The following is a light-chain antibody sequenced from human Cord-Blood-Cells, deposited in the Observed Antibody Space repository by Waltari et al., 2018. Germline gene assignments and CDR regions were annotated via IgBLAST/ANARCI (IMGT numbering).Light chain of an antibody. J-gene: IGKJ1*01. CDR2: GAS. V-gene: IGKV3-15*01. CDR3: EQYKNWPWT. Sequence: EIVMTQSPATLSVSPGERATLSCRASQRVSSNLAWYQQKPGQAPRLLIYGASTRATGIPARFRGSGSGTEFTLTISSLQSEEFAVYYGEQYKNWPWTFGQGTKVEMK. CDR1: QRVSSN.